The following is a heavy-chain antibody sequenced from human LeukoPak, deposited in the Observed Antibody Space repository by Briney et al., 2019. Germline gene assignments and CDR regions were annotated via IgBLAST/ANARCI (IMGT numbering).Heavy chain of an antibody. CDR3: ARHHYYDSSGYYYSNWFDP. J-gene: IGHJ5*02. D-gene: IGHD3-22*01. Sequence: PSETLSLTCTVSGGSISSYYWSWTRQPPGKGLEWIGYIYYSGSTNYNPSLKSRVTISVDTSKNQFSLKLSSVTAADTAVYYCARHHYYDSSGYYYSNWFDPWGQGTLVTVSS. CDR2: IYYSGST. V-gene: IGHV4-59*08. CDR1: GGSISSYY.